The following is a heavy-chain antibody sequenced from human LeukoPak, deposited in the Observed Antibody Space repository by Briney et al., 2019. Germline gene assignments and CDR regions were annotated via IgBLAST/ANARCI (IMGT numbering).Heavy chain of an antibody. J-gene: IGHJ4*02. CDR1: GGSVSSSSYY. Sequence: SETLSLTCTVSGGSVSSSSYYWGWIRQPPGKGLEWIGSIYYSGNTYYNPSLKSRVTISVDRSKNQFSLKLSSVTAADTAVYYCARVSYDILTGYYTPGYFDYWGQGTLVTVSS. V-gene: IGHV4-39*07. CDR2: IYYSGNT. D-gene: IGHD3-9*01. CDR3: ARVSYDILTGYYTPGYFDY.